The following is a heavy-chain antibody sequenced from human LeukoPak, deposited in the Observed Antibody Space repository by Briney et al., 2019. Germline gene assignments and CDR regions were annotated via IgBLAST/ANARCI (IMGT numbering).Heavy chain of an antibody. CDR3: ARDIAVATGYSYYYGMDV. CDR1: EFTFSSYD. J-gene: IGHJ6*02. D-gene: IGHD6-19*01. Sequence: GGSLRLSCAASEFTFSSYDMNWVRQAPGKGLEWISYISSSSSAKYYADSVKGRFTISRDNAKNSLYLQLNSLRAEDTAVYYCARDIAVATGYSYYYGMDVWGQGTTVTVSS. CDR2: ISSSSSAK. V-gene: IGHV3-48*01.